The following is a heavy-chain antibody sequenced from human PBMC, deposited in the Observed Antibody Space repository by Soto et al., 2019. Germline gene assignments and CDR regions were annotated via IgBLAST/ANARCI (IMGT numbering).Heavy chain of an antibody. V-gene: IGHV1-2*04. CDR3: ARDHDYSNYGLLVPPLRYGMDV. D-gene: IGHD4-4*01. CDR2: INPNSGGT. Sequence: AAPVKVSCKASGYTFTGYYMHWGRQAPGKRLEWMGWINPNSGGTNYAQKFQGWVTMTRDTSISTAYMELSRLRSDDTAVYYCARDHDYSNYGLLVPPLRYGMDVWGQGTTVTVSS. CDR1: GYTFTGYY. J-gene: IGHJ6*02.